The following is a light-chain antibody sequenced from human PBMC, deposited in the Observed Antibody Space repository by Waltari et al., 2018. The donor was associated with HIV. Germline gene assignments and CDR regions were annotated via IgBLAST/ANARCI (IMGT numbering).Light chain of an antibody. J-gene: IGKJ2*01. CDR3: QQRSIWPRT. Sequence: EIVLTQSPATLSLSPGERVTLSCRASQSLNNYLAWYQQRPGQPPRLLIYDSSNRAAGIPARFSGSGSGTDFTLTISSLEPEDFAVYYCQQRSIWPRTFGQGTKLEIK. CDR2: DSS. CDR1: QSLNNY. V-gene: IGKV3-11*01.